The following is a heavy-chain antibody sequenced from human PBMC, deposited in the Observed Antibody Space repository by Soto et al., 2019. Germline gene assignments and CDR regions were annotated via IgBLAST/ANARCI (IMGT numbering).Heavy chain of an antibody. V-gene: IGHV4-4*02. CDR3: ARVKASGVNFDY. D-gene: IGHD3-10*01. CDR2: IYHSGST. CDR1: GGSISSSNW. Sequence: SETLSRTCAVCGGSISSSNWWSWVREPPGKGLEWIGEIYHSGSTNYNPSLKSRVTISVDKSKNQFSLKLSSVTAADTAVYYCARVKASGVNFDYWGQGTLVTVSS. J-gene: IGHJ4*02.